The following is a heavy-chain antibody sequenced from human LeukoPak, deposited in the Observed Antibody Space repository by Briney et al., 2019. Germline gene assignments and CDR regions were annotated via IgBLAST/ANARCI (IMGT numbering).Heavy chain of an antibody. CDR1: GYTFTNYY. CDR2: IDPSGGST. J-gene: IGHJ4*02. Sequence: ASVKVSCKASGYTFTNYYMHWVRQAPGQGLEWMGIIDPSGGSTTYAQKFQGRVTMTRDTSTSTVYMELTSLRSEDTAVYYCARGDWNYQAFDYWGQGTLVTVSS. D-gene: IGHD1-7*01. V-gene: IGHV1-46*01. CDR3: ARGDWNYQAFDY.